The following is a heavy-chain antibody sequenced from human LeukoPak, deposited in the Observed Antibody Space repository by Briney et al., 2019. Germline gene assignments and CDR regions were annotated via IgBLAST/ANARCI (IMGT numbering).Heavy chain of an antibody. J-gene: IGHJ4*02. CDR3: ARVRRYCSGDSCYSSTFDY. V-gene: IGHV4-34*01. CDR1: GGSFSGYY. CDR2: INHSGST. D-gene: IGHD2-15*01. Sequence: SETLSLTCAVYGGSFSGYYWSWIRQPPGKGLEWIGEINHSGSTNYNPSLKSRVTISVDTSKNQFSLKLSSVTAADTAVYYCARVRRYCSGDSCYSSTFDYWGQGTLVTVSS.